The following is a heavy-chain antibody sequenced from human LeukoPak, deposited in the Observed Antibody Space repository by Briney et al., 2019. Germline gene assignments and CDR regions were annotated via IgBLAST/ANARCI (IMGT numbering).Heavy chain of an antibody. D-gene: IGHD3-10*01. CDR1: GITFGSYW. Sequence: GGSLRLSCAASGITFGSYWMSWVRQAPGKGLEWVANIKQDGSEKYYVDSVKGRFTISRDNAKNSLYLQMNSLRAEDTAVYYCARAKSLFDSWGQGTLVTVSS. J-gene: IGHJ4*02. CDR3: ARAKSLFDS. CDR2: IKQDGSEK. V-gene: IGHV3-7*03.